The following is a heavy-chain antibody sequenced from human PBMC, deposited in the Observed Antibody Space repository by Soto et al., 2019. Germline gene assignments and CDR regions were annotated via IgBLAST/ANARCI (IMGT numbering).Heavy chain of an antibody. D-gene: IGHD3-22*01. Sequence: SETLSLTCPVSGDSVSSSSYYWTWIRQPPGKGLEWIGYIYYSGSTNYNPSLKSRVTISVDTSKNQFSLKLSSVTAADTAVYYCARDQRDLYDSNGGYAFDIWGQGTMVTVSS. CDR1: GDSVSSSSYY. J-gene: IGHJ3*02. V-gene: IGHV4-61*01. CDR3: ARDQRDLYDSNGGYAFDI. CDR2: IYYSGST.